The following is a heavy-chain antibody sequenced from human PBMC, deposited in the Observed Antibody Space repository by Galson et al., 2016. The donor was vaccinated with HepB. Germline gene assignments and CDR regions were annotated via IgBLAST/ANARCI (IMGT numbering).Heavy chain of an antibody. V-gene: IGHV3-53*01. CDR1: GFPVSDYY. CDR3: ETLTVAILAFDV. CDR2: IYSSGST. Sequence: SLRLSCAASGFPVSDYYMTWVRQAPGKGLEWVSIIYSSGSTYYADSVQGRFSISRDSSKNTLYLQMNSLSAEDTAVYYCETLTVAILAFDVWGQGTMVTVSS. J-gene: IGHJ3*01. D-gene: IGHD2-21*01.